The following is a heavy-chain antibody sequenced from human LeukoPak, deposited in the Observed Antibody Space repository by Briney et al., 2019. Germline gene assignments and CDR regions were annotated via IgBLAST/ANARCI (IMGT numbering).Heavy chain of an antibody. J-gene: IGHJ5*02. Sequence: KPSETLSLTCTVSGGSISSSSYYWGWIRQPPGKGLEWIGSIYYSGSTYYNPSLKSRVTISVDTSKNQFSLKLSSVTAADTAVYYCARDGVMHSSGYYMAWFDPWGQGTLVTVSS. V-gene: IGHV4-39*07. CDR2: IYYSGST. D-gene: IGHD3-22*01. CDR1: GGSISSSSYY. CDR3: ARDGVMHSSGYYMAWFDP.